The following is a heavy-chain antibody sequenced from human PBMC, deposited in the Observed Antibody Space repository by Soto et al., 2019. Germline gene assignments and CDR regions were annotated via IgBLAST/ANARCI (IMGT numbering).Heavy chain of an antibody. V-gene: IGHV3-7*01. CDR1: GFTFSSYW. D-gene: IGHD3-3*01. Sequence: GGSLRLSCAASGFTFSSYWMSWVRQAPGKGLEWVANIKQDGSEKYYVDSVKGRFTISRDNAKNSLYLQMNSLRAEDTAVYYCARASYDFWSGYYNDPDYYYYYYMDVWGKGTTVTVSS. CDR3: ARASYDFWSGYYNDPDYYYYYYMDV. CDR2: IKQDGSEK. J-gene: IGHJ6*03.